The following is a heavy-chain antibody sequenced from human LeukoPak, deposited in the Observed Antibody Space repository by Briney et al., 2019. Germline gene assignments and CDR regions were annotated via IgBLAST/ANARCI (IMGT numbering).Heavy chain of an antibody. CDR3: ARGRYSSSPYFDY. CDR1: GGSISSYY. V-gene: IGHV4-59*01. D-gene: IGHD6-6*01. J-gene: IGHJ4*02. CDR2: IYYSGST. Sequence: PSETLSLTCTVSGGSISSYYWSWVRQPPGKGLEWIGYIYYSGSTNYNPSLKSRVTISVDTSKNQFSLKLSSVTAADTAVYYSARGRYSSSPYFDYWGQGTLVTASS.